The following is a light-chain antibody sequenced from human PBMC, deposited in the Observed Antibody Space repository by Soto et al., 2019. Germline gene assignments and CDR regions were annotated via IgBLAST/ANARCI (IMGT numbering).Light chain of an antibody. Sequence: DIVMTQSPDSLAVSLGERATINCKSSQSVFYSPNNKNYLAWYQQRPGQPPKLLLSWASTRESGVPDRFSGSGSGTDFALTISSLQAEDVAVYYCQQYYSNPPLFTFGPWTKVDIK. V-gene: IGKV4-1*01. CDR2: WAS. J-gene: IGKJ3*01. CDR3: QQYYSNPPLFT. CDR1: QSVFYSPNNKNY.